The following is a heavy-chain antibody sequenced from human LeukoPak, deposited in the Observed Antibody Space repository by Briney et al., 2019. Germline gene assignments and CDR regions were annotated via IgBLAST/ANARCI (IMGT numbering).Heavy chain of an antibody. CDR2: IYSGGST. Sequence: GGSLRLSCAASGIRVNSNYMSWVRQAPGKGLEWVSVIYSGGSTSYADSVKGRFTTSRDNSKNTMYLQMNSLRAEDTAVYYCARITSTYFDYWGEGTLVTVSS. J-gene: IGHJ4*02. D-gene: IGHD3-10*01. CDR1: GIRVNSNY. V-gene: IGHV3-53*01. CDR3: ARITSTYFDY.